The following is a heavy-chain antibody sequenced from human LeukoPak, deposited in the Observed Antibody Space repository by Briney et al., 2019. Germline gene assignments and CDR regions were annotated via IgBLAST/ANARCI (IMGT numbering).Heavy chain of an antibody. CDR1: GGSISGYF. CDR2: IYTSGST. Sequence: SETLSLTCTVSGGSISGYFWSWIRQPAGKGLEWIGHIYTSGSTNYNPSLKSRVTMSVDTPKNQFPLKLSSVTAADTAVYYCARDGGTYTAPLDYWGQGTLVTVSS. CDR3: ARDGGTYTAPLDY. D-gene: IGHD3-16*01. J-gene: IGHJ4*02. V-gene: IGHV4-4*07.